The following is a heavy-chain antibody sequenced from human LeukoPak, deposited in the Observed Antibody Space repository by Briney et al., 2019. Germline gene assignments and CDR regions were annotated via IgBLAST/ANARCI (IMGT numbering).Heavy chain of an antibody. D-gene: IGHD3-10*01. CDR3: AREWRGSGYKYYYYGMDV. J-gene: IGHJ6*02. CDR1: GFTFSSYA. V-gene: IGHV3-33*08. Sequence: PGGSLRLSCAASGFTFSSYAMHWVRQAPGKGLEWVAVIWYDGSNKYYADSVKGRFTISRDNSKNTLYLQMNSLRAEDTAVYYCAREWRGSGYKYYYYGMDVWGQGTTVTVSS. CDR2: IWYDGSNK.